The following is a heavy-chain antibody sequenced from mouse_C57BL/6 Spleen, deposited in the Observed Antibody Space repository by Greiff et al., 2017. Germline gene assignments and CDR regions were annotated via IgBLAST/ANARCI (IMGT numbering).Heavy chain of an antibody. J-gene: IGHJ2*01. CDR1: GYTFTDYN. CDR3: ARADFSSDNYLDY. CDR2: INPNNGGT. D-gene: IGHD1-1*01. V-gene: IGHV1-18*01. Sequence: EVKLQQSGPELVKPGASVKIPCKASGYTFTDYNMDWVKQSPGKSLEWIGDINPNNGGTIYNQKFKGKATLTVDKSSSTAYMELRSLTSEDTAVYYCARADFSSDNYLDYWGQGTTLTVSS.